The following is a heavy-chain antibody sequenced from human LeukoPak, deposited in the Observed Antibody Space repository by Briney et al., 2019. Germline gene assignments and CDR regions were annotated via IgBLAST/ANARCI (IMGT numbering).Heavy chain of an antibody. CDR2: INPNSGGT. CDR3: ARDPGRYKNGDWYFDL. CDR1: GYTFTGYY. D-gene: IGHD1-26*01. J-gene: IGHJ2*01. Sequence: ASVKVSCKASGYTFTGYYMHGVRQAPGQGLEWMGWINPNSGGTNYAQKFQGRVTMARDTSISTAYMELSRLRSDDRAVYYFARDPGRYKNGDWYFDLWGRGTLVTVSS. V-gene: IGHV1-2*02.